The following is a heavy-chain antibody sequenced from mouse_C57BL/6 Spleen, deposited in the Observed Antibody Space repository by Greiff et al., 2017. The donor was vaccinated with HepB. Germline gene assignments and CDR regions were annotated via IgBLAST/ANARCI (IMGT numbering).Heavy chain of an antibody. Sequence: DVMLVESGGGLVQPGGSMKLSCVASGFTFSNYWMNWVRQSPEKGLEWVAQIRLKSDNYATHYAESVKGRFTISRDDSKSSVYLQMNNLRAEDTGIYYCIYSNYAYWGQGTLVTVSA. CDR1: GFTFSNYW. D-gene: IGHD2-5*01. V-gene: IGHV6-3*01. CDR2: IRLKSDNYAT. CDR3: IYSNYAY. J-gene: IGHJ3*01.